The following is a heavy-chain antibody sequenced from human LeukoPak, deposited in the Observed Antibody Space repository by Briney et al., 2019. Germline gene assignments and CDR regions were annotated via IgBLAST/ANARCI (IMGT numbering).Heavy chain of an antibody. CDR2: ISSSGSTI. CDR3: ARDQVGGYSYGLR. J-gene: IGHJ4*02. V-gene: IGHV3-48*04. CDR1: GFTFSSYS. D-gene: IGHD5-18*01. Sequence: PGGSLRLSCAASGFTFSSYSMNWVRQAPGKGLEWVSYISSSGSTIYYADSVKGRFTISRDNAKNSLYLQMNSLRAEDTAVYYCARDQVGGYSYGLRWGQGTLVTVSS.